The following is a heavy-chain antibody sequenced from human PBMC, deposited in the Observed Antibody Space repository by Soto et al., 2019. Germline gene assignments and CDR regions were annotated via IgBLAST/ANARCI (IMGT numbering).Heavy chain of an antibody. J-gene: IGHJ4*02. CDR1: GGYISSTSYY. CDR2: IYYTGTT. CDR3: ARGLRWTRSFDF. V-gene: IGHV4-39*01. D-gene: IGHD1-1*01. Sequence: QLQLQESGPGLVKPSETLSLICSVSGGYISSTSYYWGWIRHSPGMALEWIASIYYTGTTYYNPSLKGRVAISVDTSKTQVSLKVNSVTAADTAVYYCARGLRWTRSFDFWGQGTLVTVSS.